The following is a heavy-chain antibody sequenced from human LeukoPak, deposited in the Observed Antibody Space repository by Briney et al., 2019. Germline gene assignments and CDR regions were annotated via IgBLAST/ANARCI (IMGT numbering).Heavy chain of an antibody. CDR3: ARRSQHYDFWCGYYRFWFDP. Sequence: PSETLSLTCTVSGGSISSSSYCWGWIRQPPGKGLEWIGSIYYSGSTYYNPSLKSRVTISVDTSKNQFSLKLSSVTAADTAVYYCARRSQHYDFWCGYYRFWFDPWGQGTLVTVSS. V-gene: IGHV4-39*01. CDR1: GGSISSSSYC. CDR2: IYYSGST. J-gene: IGHJ5*02. D-gene: IGHD3-3*01.